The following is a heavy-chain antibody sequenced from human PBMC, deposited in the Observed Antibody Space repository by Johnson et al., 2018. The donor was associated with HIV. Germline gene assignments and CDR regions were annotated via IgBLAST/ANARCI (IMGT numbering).Heavy chain of an antibody. CDR3: ARAGDYDAFDI. CDR1: GFTFSNAW. D-gene: IGHD3-16*01. CDR2: IRYDGSNK. Sequence: QVQLVESGGGLVKPGGSLRLSCAASGFTFSNAWMSWVRQAPGKGLEWVTFIRYDGSNKYFAEFVKGRFTISRDNSKNTLYLQMNSLRAEDTAVYYCARAGDYDAFDIWGQGTMVTVSS. J-gene: IGHJ3*02. V-gene: IGHV3-30*02.